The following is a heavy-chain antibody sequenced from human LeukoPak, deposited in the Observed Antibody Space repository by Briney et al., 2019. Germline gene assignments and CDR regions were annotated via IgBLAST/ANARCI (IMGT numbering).Heavy chain of an antibody. CDR3: ARSNGGSSSWFDP. J-gene: IGHJ5*02. D-gene: IGHD1-26*01. V-gene: IGHV4-39*01. CDR2: MYYSGST. CDR1: GGSISSSTYY. Sequence: SETLSLTCTVSGGSISSSTYYWGWIRQPPGKGLEWIGSMYYSGSTYYNPSLKSRVTISVDTSKNQFSLRLSFVTAADTAVYFCARSNGGSSSWFDPWGQGTLATVSS.